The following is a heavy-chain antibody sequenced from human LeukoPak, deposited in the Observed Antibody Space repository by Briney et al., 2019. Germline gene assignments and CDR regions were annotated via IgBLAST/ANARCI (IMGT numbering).Heavy chain of an antibody. CDR3: AKDGAVAGTEPYYFDY. CDR2: ISGSGGST. Sequence: GGSLRLSSAASGFTFSTYTMTWVRQAPGKGLEWVSSISGSGGSTYYADSVKGRFTISRDNSKNTLYLQMNSLRAEDTAVYYCAKDGAVAGTEPYYFDYWGQGTLVTVSS. J-gene: IGHJ4*02. D-gene: IGHD6-19*01. V-gene: IGHV3-23*01. CDR1: GFTFSTYT.